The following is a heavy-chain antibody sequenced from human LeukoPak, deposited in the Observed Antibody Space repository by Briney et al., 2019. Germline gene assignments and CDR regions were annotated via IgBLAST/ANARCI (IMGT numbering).Heavy chain of an antibody. J-gene: IGHJ4*02. V-gene: IGHV3-30-3*01. CDR3: ASSSGYYYRSIDY. D-gene: IGHD3-22*01. Sequence: GGSLRLSYAASGFTFSSYAMHWVRQAPGKGLEWVAVISYDGSNKYYADSVKGRFTISRDNSKNTLYLQMSSLRAEDTAIYYCASSSGYYYRSIDYWGQGTLVTVSS. CDR1: GFTFSSYA. CDR2: ISYDGSNK.